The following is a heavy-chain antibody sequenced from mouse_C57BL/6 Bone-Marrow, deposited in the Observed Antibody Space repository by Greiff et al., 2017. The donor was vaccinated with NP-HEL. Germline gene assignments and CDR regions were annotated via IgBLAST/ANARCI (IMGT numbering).Heavy chain of an antibody. J-gene: IGHJ1*03. CDR3: AREDYSNYGGYWYFDV. Sequence: QVQLQQPGAELVRPGSSVKLSCKASGYTFTSYWMHWVKQRPIQGLEWIGNIDPSDSETHYNQKFKDKATLTLDKSSSTAYMQLSSLTSEDSAVYYCAREDYSNYGGYWYFDVWGTGTTVTVSS. CDR1: GYTFTSYW. CDR2: IDPSDSET. V-gene: IGHV1-52*01. D-gene: IGHD2-5*01.